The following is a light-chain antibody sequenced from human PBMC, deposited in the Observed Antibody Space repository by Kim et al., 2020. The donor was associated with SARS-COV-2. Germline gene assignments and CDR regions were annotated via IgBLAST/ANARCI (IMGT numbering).Light chain of an antibody. CDR3: QQYGTAVYT. J-gene: IGKJ2*01. V-gene: IGKV3-20*01. Sequence: FSPGERATLSCRASETINSAYLAWYQQKPGQAPRLLIYAASRRATGIPDRFSGSGSGTDFTLTITRLAPEDFAVYYCQQYGTAVYTFGQGTKLEI. CDR1: ETINSAY. CDR2: AAS.